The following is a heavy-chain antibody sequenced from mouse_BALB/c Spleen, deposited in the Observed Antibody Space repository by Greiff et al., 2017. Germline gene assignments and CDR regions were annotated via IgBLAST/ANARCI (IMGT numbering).Heavy chain of an antibody. D-gene: IGHD4-1*01. CDR3: AREGNWDGFAY. V-gene: IGHV1-80*01. Sequence: QVQLKQSGAELVRPGSSVKISCKASGYAFSSYWMNWVKQRPGQGLEWIGQIYPGDGDTNYNGKFKGKATLTADKSSSTAYMQLSSLTSEDSAVYFCAREGNWDGFAYWGQGTLVTVSA. CDR1: GYAFSSYW. J-gene: IGHJ3*01. CDR2: IYPGDGDT.